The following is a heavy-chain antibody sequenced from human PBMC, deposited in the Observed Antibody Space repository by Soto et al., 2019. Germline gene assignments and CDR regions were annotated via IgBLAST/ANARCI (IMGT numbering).Heavy chain of an antibody. CDR1: GFTFSSYA. CDR3: AKDRYDSSGYYYGGVFAPDY. V-gene: IGHV3-23*01. D-gene: IGHD3-22*01. Sequence: EVQLLESGGGLVQPGGSLRLSCAASGFTFSSYAMSWVRQAPGKGLEWVSAISGSGGSTYYADSVKGRFTISRDNSKNTLYLQMNSLRAEDTAVYYCAKDRYDSSGYYYGGVFAPDYWGQGTLVTVSS. J-gene: IGHJ4*02. CDR2: ISGSGGST.